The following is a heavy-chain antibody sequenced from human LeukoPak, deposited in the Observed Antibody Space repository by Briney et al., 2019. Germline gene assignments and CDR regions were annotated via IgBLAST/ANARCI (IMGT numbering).Heavy chain of an antibody. V-gene: IGHV4-34*01. D-gene: IGHD3-3*01. CDR3: AKSHYDFWSGYAFDI. CDR1: GGSFRDYY. CDR2: IKYSGST. Sequence: SETLSLTCAVYGGSFRDYYWSWIRQTPGEGLQWIGGIKYSGSTDYNPSLKSRVTMSIDTSKNQFSLKLTSVTAADTAVYYCAKSHYDFWSGYAFDIWGQGTMVTVSS. J-gene: IGHJ3*02.